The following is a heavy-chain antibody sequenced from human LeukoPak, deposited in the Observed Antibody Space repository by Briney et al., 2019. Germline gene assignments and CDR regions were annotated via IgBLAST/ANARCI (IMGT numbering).Heavy chain of an antibody. CDR3: ARSEEAFDY. J-gene: IGHJ4*02. CDR1: GFTVSSNY. Sequence: GGSLRLSCAASGFTVSSNYMSWVRQAPGKGLEWVANIKQDGSEKYYVDSVKGRFTISRDNAKNSLYLQMNSLRAEDTAVYYCARSEEAFDYWGQGTLVTVSS. CDR2: IKQDGSEK. V-gene: IGHV3-7*01.